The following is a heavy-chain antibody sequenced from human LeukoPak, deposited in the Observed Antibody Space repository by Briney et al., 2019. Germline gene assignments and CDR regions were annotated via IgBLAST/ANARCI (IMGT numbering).Heavy chain of an antibody. D-gene: IGHD5-18*01. Sequence: GGSLRLSCAASGFSFTTYWMSWVRQAPGKGLEWVANINQDGTEKYYVDSVKGRFTISRDNAKDSLYLQMNSLRAEDTAVYYCARGWIQLWLHPFDYWGQGNLVTVSS. J-gene: IGHJ4*02. CDR3: ARGWIQLWLHPFDY. CDR2: INQDGTEK. V-gene: IGHV3-7*01. CDR1: GFSFTTYW.